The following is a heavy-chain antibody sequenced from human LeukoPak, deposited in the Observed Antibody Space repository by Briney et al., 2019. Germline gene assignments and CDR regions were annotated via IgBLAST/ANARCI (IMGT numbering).Heavy chain of an antibody. D-gene: IGHD1-1*01. J-gene: IGHJ5*02. CDR2: IYYSGSA. V-gene: IGHV4-59*11. Sequence: SETLSLTCTVSGGSISSHYWSWIRQPPGKGLEWIGYIYYSGSANCNPSLKSRVTISVDTSKNQFSLKLSSVTAADTAVYYCARAPTGTGGWNWFDPWGQGTLVTVSS. CDR1: GGSISSHY. CDR3: ARAPTGTGGWNWFDP.